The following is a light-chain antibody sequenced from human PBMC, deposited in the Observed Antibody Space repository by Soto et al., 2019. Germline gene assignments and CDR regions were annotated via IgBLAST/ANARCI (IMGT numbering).Light chain of an antibody. CDR1: QSVSSSY. V-gene: IGKV3-20*01. CDR3: QQYATSPWT. J-gene: IGKJ1*01. Sequence: EIVLTQSPGTLSFSPGERATLSCRASQSVSSSYLAWYQQKPGQAPRLLIYGASSRATDIPDRFSASGSGTDFTLTIRRLEPEDFAVYYCQQYATSPWTFGQGTKVDIK. CDR2: GAS.